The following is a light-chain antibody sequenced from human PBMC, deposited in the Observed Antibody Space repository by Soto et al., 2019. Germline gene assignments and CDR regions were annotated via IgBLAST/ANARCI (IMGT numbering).Light chain of an antibody. CDR2: DAS. J-gene: IGKJ2*01. CDR1: QSISRS. Sequence: EIVMTQSPATLSVSPGERATLSCRASQSISRSLAWYQQKPGQAPRLLISDASTRATGIPARFSGSGSGTEFTLTISSLQSEDFALYYCHQYNSWPTGTFGQGTKVDIK. V-gene: IGKV3-15*01. CDR3: HQYNSWPTGT.